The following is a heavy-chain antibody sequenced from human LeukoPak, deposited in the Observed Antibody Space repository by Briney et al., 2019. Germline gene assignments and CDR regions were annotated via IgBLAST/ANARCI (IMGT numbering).Heavy chain of an antibody. CDR1: GFTFSSYA. Sequence: GSLGLSFAAPGFTFSSYAMGWVRQAPGKGLEWGSAISGSGGSTHYADSVKGRFTISRDNSKNTLYLQMNSLRAEDTAIYYCAKNSNRNSYYYGMDVWGQGTTVTVSS. CDR3: AKNSNRNSYYYGMDV. J-gene: IGHJ6*02. D-gene: IGHD1-14*01. CDR2: ISGSGGST. V-gene: IGHV3-23*01.